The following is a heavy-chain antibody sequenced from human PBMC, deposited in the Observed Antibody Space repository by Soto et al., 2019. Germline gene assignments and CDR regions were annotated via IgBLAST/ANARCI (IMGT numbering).Heavy chain of an antibody. J-gene: IGHJ5*02. V-gene: IGHV2-5*02. CDR3: AHRGAGCSSTSCYENVWDNWFDP. D-gene: IGHD2-2*01. Sequence: SGPTLVKPTQTLTLTCTFSGFSLSTSGVGVGWIRQPPGKALEWLALIYWDDDKRYSPSLKSRLTITKDTSKNQVVLTMTNMDPVDTATYYCAHRGAGCSSTSCYENVWDNWFDPWGQGTLVTVSS. CDR2: IYWDDDK. CDR1: GFSLSTSGVG.